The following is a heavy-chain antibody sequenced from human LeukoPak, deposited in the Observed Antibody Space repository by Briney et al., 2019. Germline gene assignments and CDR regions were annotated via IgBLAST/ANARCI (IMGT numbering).Heavy chain of an antibody. CDR2: IYTSGST. Sequence: SETLSLTCTVSGGSISSYYWSWIRQPAGKGLEWIGRIYTSGSTNYNPSLKSRVTISVDTSKNQFSLKLSSVTAADTAVYYCARIHRYYDSSGYYPTYYYYYMDVWGKGTTVTVSS. D-gene: IGHD3-22*01. V-gene: IGHV4-4*07. CDR3: ARIHRYYDSSGYYPTYYYYYMDV. J-gene: IGHJ6*03. CDR1: GGSISSYY.